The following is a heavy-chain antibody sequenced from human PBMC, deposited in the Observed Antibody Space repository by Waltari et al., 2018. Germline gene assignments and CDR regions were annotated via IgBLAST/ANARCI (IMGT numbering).Heavy chain of an antibody. CDR3: ARAQQLVPLRDAFDI. Sequence: QVQLVQSGAEVKKPGSSVKVSCKASGGTFSSYAISWVRQAPGQGLEWMGGIIPILGIATSAQKFQGRVPITADKSTSTAYMELSSLRSEDTAVYYCARAQQLVPLRDAFDIWGQGTMVTVSS. D-gene: IGHD6-6*01. CDR2: IIPILGIA. CDR1: GGTFSSYA. V-gene: IGHV1-69*10. J-gene: IGHJ3*02.